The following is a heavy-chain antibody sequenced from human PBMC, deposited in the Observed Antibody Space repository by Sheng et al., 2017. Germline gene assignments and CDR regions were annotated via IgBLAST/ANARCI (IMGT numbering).Heavy chain of an antibody. J-gene: IGHJ4*02. V-gene: IGHV3-21*01. CDR3: TRGIGEMATVTGLSY. CDR1: GFTFSSYS. CDR2: ISGSGTSI. D-gene: IGHD4-4*01. Sequence: EVQLVESGGGLVHPGESLRLSCVASGFTFSSYSMNWVRQAPGKGLEWVSSISGSGTSIYYADSLKGRITISRDNAKNSLYLQMNSLRVEDTAIYYCTRGIGEMATVTGLSYWGQGTLVAVSS.